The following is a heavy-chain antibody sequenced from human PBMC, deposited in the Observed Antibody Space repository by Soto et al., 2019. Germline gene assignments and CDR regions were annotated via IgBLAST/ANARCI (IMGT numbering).Heavy chain of an antibody. CDR3: ARSLMEGDY. D-gene: IGHD1-1*01. Sequence: QVQLVQSGAEVKRPGASVKLSCKASGYTFTSSYIHWVRQAPGQGLEWMAIINPNGGSTNYAQKFQGRVTMTRDTSTTTVYKELSSLTSEDTAVYYCARSLMEGDYWGQGTLVTVSS. CDR2: INPNGGST. CDR1: GYTFTSSY. V-gene: IGHV1-46*03. J-gene: IGHJ4*02.